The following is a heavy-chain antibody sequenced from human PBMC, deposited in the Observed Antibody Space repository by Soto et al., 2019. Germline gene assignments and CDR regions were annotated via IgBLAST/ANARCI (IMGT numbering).Heavy chain of an antibody. Sequence: GASVTVSCKASGYTFTSYYIYWVRPAPGQGLEWMGIINPSGGSTSYAQKSQGRVTMTRDTSTSTVYMELSSLRSDDTAVYYCARDWNCSNTRCQNCFDPWGQGTLVTVSS. CDR2: INPSGGST. CDR1: GYTFTSYY. CDR3: ARDWNCSNTRCQNCFDP. V-gene: IGHV1-46*01. D-gene: IGHD2-2*01. J-gene: IGHJ5*02.